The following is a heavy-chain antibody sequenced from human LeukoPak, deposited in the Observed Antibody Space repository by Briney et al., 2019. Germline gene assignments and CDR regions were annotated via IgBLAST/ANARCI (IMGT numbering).Heavy chain of an antibody. CDR3: ARGGNASPFDC. CDR2: LYSGGAI. CDR1: GFTVSSSF. J-gene: IGHJ4*02. Sequence: GVTLRLSCAASGFTVSSSFMSWVRQPPGRGLEWVSVLYSGGAIHSTDSVKGRFTISRDNSKNTLYLQMNSLRVEDTAIYYCARGGNASPFDCWGQGTMVTVSS. D-gene: IGHD2-2*01. V-gene: IGHV3-53*03.